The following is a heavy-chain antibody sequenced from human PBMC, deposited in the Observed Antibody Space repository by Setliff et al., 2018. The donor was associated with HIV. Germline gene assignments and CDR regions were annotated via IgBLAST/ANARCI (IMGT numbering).Heavy chain of an antibody. D-gene: IGHD5-12*01. CDR3: ARHQSGYNFSPFDN. Sequence: SETLSLTCTVSSGSFSSRHYWGWIRQSPGRGLEWIGSVSYSGTTYYNPSLRSRITISVDTSKNQFSLIVSSVTAADTATYYCARHQSGYNFSPFDNWGLGSLVTVSS. CDR1: SGSFSSRHY. V-gene: IGHV4-39*01. J-gene: IGHJ4*02. CDR2: VSYSGTT.